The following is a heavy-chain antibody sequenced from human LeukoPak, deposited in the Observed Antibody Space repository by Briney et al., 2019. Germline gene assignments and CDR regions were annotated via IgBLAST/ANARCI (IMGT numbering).Heavy chain of an antibody. Sequence: PSETLSLTCTVSGDSFSSVTDYWAWIRQPPGKRLEWIASGDYSGGTYYNPSLESRVAISADMSKNQFSLKLTSVTGADTAVYNCAGERGEEYSSGWYKRNYFDNWGQGIRVTVSS. CDR2: GDYSGGT. CDR3: AGERGEEYSSGWYKRNYFDN. D-gene: IGHD6-19*01. V-gene: IGHV4-39*07. J-gene: IGHJ4*02. CDR1: GDSFSSVTDY.